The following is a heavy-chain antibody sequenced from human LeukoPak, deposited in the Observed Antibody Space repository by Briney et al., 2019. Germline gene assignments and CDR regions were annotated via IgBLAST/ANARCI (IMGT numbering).Heavy chain of an antibody. CDR1: GGSISSYY. CDR2: IYTSGST. D-gene: IGHD3/OR15-3a*01. V-gene: IGHV4-4*07. J-gene: IGHJ5*02. Sequence: SETLSLTRTVSGGSISSYYWSWIRQPAGKGLEWIGRIYTSGSTNYNPSLKSRVTMSVDTSKNQFSLKLSSVTAADTAVYYCARTGWTTGWFDPWGQGTLVTVSS. CDR3: ARTGWTTGWFDP.